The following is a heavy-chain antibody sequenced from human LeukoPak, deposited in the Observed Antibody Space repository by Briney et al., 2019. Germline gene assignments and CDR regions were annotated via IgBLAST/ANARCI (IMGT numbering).Heavy chain of an antibody. CDR2: IWFDGTNK. CDR3: ARQTTVVTDC. V-gene: IGHV3-33*01. CDR1: GFTFSNYG. D-gene: IGHD4-23*01. Sequence: GSLRLSCAASGFTFSNYGMHWVRQAPGKGLEWVALIWFDGTNKYYADSVKGRFTISRDNSNNTLYLQMNSLRVEDTAVYYCARQTTVVTDCWGQGTLVTVSS. J-gene: IGHJ4*02.